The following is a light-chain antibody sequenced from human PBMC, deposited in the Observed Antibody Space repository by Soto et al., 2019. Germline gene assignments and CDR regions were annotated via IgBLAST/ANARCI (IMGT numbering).Light chain of an antibody. CDR1: QDINNC. CDR2: DAS. V-gene: IGKV1-33*01. J-gene: IGKJ3*01. CDR3: QQYDNLPLA. Sequence: DIQMTQIPSSLSASVGDRVTITCQASQDINNCLNWYHQKPGKAPNLLIYDASNLESGVPSRFNGSGSGTHFTLTFSSLQPEDTATYYCQQYDNLPLAFGPGTKVEIK.